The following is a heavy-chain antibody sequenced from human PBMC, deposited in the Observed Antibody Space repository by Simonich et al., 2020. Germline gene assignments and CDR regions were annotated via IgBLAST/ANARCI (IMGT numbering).Heavy chain of an antibody. V-gene: IGHV3-30*07. D-gene: IGHD1-26*01. Sequence: QVQLVESGGGVVQPGRSLRLSCAASGFTFSSYAMHWVRQAACKGREGLAFKSYEVINKYDADSVKGRCTISRDNSKNTLYLQMNSLRAEDTAVYYCAREGAGNDAFDIWGQGTMVTVSS. CDR1: GFTFSSYA. CDR2: KSYEVINK. CDR3: AREGAGNDAFDI. J-gene: IGHJ3*02.